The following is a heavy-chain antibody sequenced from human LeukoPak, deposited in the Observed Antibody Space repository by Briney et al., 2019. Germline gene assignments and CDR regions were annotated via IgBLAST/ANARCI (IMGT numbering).Heavy chain of an antibody. J-gene: IGHJ3*02. CDR3: AGDQGPYAFDI. CDR1: GFTVSSNY. Sequence: GGSLRLSCAASGFTVSSNYMSWVRQAPGKGLEWVSVFYSGGSTYYADSVKGRFTISRDNSKNTLYLQMNSLRAEDTAVYYCAGDQGPYAFDIWGQGTMVTVSS. V-gene: IGHV3-66*01. CDR2: FYSGGST.